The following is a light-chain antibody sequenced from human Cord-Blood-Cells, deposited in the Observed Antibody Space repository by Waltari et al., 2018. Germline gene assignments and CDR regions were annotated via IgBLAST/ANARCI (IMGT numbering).Light chain of an antibody. CDR2: AAS. Sequence: DIQMTQSPSSLSACVGHRVTITCRASQSISSYLNWYQQKPGKAPKLLIYAASSLQSGVPSRFSGSGSGTDFTLTISSLQPEDFATYYCQQSYSTPWTFGQGTKVEIK. V-gene: IGKV1-39*01. J-gene: IGKJ1*01. CDR1: QSISSY. CDR3: QQSYSTPWT.